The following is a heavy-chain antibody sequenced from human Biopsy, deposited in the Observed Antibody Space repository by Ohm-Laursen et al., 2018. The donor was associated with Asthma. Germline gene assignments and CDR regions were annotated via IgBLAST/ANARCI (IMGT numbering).Heavy chain of an antibody. Sequence: SLRLSCAASEFTFSSYAMRWVRQAPGKGLEWVSGISWNSGSIGYADSVKGRFTISRDNAKNSLYLQMNSLRAEDTALYYCAKGEWELLEANFDYWGQGTLVTVSS. V-gene: IGHV3-9*01. CDR1: EFTFSSYA. CDR3: AKGEWELLEANFDY. D-gene: IGHD1-26*01. CDR2: ISWNSGSI. J-gene: IGHJ4*02.